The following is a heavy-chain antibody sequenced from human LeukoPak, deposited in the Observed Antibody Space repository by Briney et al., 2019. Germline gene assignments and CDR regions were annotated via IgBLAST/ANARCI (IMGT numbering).Heavy chain of an antibody. V-gene: IGHV4-39*01. CDR1: GGSITTSSYY. CDR2: LYYSGST. J-gene: IGHJ5*02. CDR3: AILGTGSS. D-gene: IGHD3-10*01. Sequence: KPSETLSLTCAVSGGSITTSSYYWGWIRQPPGMGLEWIGTLYYSGSTYYNPSLKSRVTISVDTSKNQFSLKLTSVTAADTAVYYCAILGTGSSWGQGTLVAVSS.